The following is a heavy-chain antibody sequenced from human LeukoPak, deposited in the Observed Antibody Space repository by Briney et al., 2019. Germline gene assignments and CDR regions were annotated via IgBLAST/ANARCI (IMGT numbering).Heavy chain of an antibody. V-gene: IGHV1-2*02. D-gene: IGHD2-2*01. CDR2: MNPNSGGT. CDR1: GYTFTDYY. Sequence: VASVKVSCKASGYTFTDYYVHWVRQAPGQGLEWMGWMNPNSGGTNYAQRFQGRVTMTRDTSISTAYMELTRLRFDDTAVFYCATSRGGTSFDYWGQGTLVTVSS. J-gene: IGHJ4*02. CDR3: ATSRGGTSFDY.